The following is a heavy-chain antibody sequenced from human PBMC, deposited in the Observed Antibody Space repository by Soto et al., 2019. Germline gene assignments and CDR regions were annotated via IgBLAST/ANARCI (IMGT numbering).Heavy chain of an antibody. CDR2: ISGSADIT. CDR1: GFTFSTSV. Sequence: GGSLRLSCATSGFTFSTSVMNWVRQAPGKGLEWVSFISGSADITYYADSVKGRFTISRDNSRNTVYLQMNSLRAGDTARYYCAKKAGTIDYFDHWGKGTLVTVSS. V-gene: IGHV3-23*01. CDR3: AKKAGTIDYFDH. D-gene: IGHD1-7*01. J-gene: IGHJ4*02.